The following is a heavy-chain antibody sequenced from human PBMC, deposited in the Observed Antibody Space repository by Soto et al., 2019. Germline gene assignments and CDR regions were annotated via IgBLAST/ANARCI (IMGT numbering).Heavy chain of an antibody. J-gene: IGHJ2*01. Sequence: QVQLVESGGGVVQPGRSLRLSCAASGFTFSTFGMHWVRQAPGKGLEWVTIISYDGSNKYYADSVKGRFTISRDNSKNTLYLEMNSVRAEDTAVYYCAKEASRSGQWLAGTGYFDLWGRGTLVTVSS. CDR2: ISYDGSNK. D-gene: IGHD6-19*01. CDR1: GFTFSTFG. V-gene: IGHV3-30*18. CDR3: AKEASRSGQWLAGTGYFDL.